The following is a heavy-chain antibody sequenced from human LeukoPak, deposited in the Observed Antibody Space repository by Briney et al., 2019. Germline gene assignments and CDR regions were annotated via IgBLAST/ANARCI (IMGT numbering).Heavy chain of an antibody. V-gene: IGHV3-53*01. CDR1: GFTVSSNY. D-gene: IGHD2-2*01. J-gene: IGHJ5*02. CDR2: IYSGGST. Sequence: GGSLRLSCAASGFTVSSNYMSWVRQAPGKGLEWVSVIYSGGSTYYADSVKVRFTIFIDNSKNTVYLQMNSLRAEDTAVYYCARASWRYCSSTSCYGNWFDPWGQGTLVTVSS. CDR3: ARASWRYCSSTSCYGNWFDP.